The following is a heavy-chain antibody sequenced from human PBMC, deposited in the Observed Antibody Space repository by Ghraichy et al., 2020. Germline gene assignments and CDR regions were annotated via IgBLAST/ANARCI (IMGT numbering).Heavy chain of an antibody. CDR3: AKRGWLHWFIDL. CDR2: VTDSGGTT. J-gene: IGHJ2*01. V-gene: IGHV3-23*01. Sequence: GESLNISCAASGFTFSTYAMSWVRQAPGKGLEWVSAVTDSGGTTYYADSVKGRFTISRDNSKSTVYLQMNSLRAEDTAVYYCAKRGWLHWFIDLWGRGALVTVSS. D-gene: IGHD5-12*01. CDR1: GFTFSTYA.